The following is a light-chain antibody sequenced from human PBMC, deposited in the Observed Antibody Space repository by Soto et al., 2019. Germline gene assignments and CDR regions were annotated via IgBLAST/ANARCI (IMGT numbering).Light chain of an antibody. J-gene: IGLJ2*01. CDR2: DVS. CDR3: SSYPRSSTNVV. V-gene: IGLV2-14*01. Sequence: QSVLTQPASVSGSPGQSITISCTGTSSDVGGYNYVSWYQQHPGKAPKLMIYDVSNRPSGVSNRFSGSKSGNTASLTISGLQDEDEADYYCSSYPRSSTNVVFGGGTKLTVL. CDR1: SSDVGGYNY.